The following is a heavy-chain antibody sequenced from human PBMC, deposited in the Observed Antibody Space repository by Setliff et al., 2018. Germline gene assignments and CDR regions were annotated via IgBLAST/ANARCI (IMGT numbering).Heavy chain of an antibody. CDR1: GFTFSGYS. Sequence: LRLSCAASGFTFSGYSMNWVRQTPGKGLEWVSTISGGGDSTYYADSVMGRVTISRDNSKNSLFLQMNSLRVDDTAIYYCARDPNGDYVGAFDPWGQGILVTVSS. V-gene: IGHV3-23*01. J-gene: IGHJ5*02. D-gene: IGHD4-17*01. CDR3: ARDPNGDYVGAFDP. CDR2: ISGGGDST.